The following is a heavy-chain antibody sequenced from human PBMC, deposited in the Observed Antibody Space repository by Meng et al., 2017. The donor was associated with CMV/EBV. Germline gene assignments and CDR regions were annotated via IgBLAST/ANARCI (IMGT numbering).Heavy chain of an antibody. V-gene: IGHV1-69*12. D-gene: IGHD3-10*01. CDR1: GGTFSSYA. Sequence: QVQPGQLGPEVKKPGSSVKASCKASGGTFSSYAISWVRQAPGQGLEWMGGIIPIFGTANYAQKFQGRVTITADESTSTAYMELSSLRSEDTAVYYCARRGSYYGSGSYYNWFDPWGQGTLVTVSS. J-gene: IGHJ5*02. CDR2: IIPIFGTA. CDR3: ARRGSYYGSGSYYNWFDP.